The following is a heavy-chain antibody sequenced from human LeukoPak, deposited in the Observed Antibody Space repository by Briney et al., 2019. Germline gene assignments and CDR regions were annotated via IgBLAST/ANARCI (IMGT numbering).Heavy chain of an antibody. J-gene: IGHJ5*02. CDR2: ISSTSDYT. CDR3: ARGLSSDGRNWFDP. V-gene: IGHV3-11*05. Sequence: GGSLRLSCAASGFTFSDHYMNWLRQAPGKGLEWVSYISSTSDYTNYADSVKGRFFVSRDNAKKSLYLQMNSLRAEDTAVYYCARGLSSDGRNWFDPWGHGTLVTVSS. D-gene: IGHD6-25*01. CDR1: GFTFSDHY.